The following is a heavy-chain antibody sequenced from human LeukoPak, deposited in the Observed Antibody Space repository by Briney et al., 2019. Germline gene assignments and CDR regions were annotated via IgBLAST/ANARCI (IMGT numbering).Heavy chain of an antibody. CDR2: IYNSGSN. J-gene: IGHJ4*02. CDR1: GGSISSDY. CDR3: ATRGY. Sequence: SETLSLTCTVSGGSISSDYWQWIRQPPGKGLEWIGYIYNSGSNNYDPSLKSRVTISIDTTKNQFSLKLTSVTAADTAVYYCATRGYWGQGTLVTVSS. D-gene: IGHD3-10*01. V-gene: IGHV4-59*08.